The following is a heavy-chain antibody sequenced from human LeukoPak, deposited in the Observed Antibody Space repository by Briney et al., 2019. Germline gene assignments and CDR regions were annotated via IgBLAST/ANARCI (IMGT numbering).Heavy chain of an antibody. CDR1: GGSFSGYY. CDR2: INHSGST. D-gene: IGHD3-10*01. Sequence: SETLSLTCAVYGGSFSGYYWSWIRQPPGKGLEWIGEINHSGSTNYNPSLKSRVTISVDTSKNQFSLKLSSVTAADTAVYYCAIARGAYYGSGSYYPSSSYFDYWGQGTLVTVSS. J-gene: IGHJ4*02. V-gene: IGHV4-34*01. CDR3: AIARGAYYGSGSYYPSSSYFDY.